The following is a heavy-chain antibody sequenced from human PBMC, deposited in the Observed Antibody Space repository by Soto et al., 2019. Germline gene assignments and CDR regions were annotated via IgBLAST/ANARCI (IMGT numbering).Heavy chain of an antibody. CDR1: GGTFSSYT. CDR3: ARGRVGYCSGGSCAEGFDP. Sequence: QVQLVQSGAEVKKPGSSVKVSCKASGGTFSSYTISWVRQAPGQGLEWMGRIIPILGIANYAQKFQGRVTIPADKSTSKAYMELSGLRLEDTAVNYCARGRVGYCSGGSCAEGFDPWAREPWSPSPQ. J-gene: IGHJ5*02. D-gene: IGHD2-15*01. V-gene: IGHV1-69*02. CDR2: IIPILGIA.